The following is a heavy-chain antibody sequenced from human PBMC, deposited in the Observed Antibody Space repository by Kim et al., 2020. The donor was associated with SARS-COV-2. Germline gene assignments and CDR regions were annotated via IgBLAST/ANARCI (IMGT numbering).Heavy chain of an antibody. J-gene: IGHJ4*02. D-gene: IGHD6-19*01. Sequence: VKGRFTISRDNSKNTLYLQMNSLRAEDTAVYYCAKDPPSIAVALPSYFDYWGQGTLVTVSS. CDR3: AKDPPSIAVALPSYFDY. V-gene: IGHV3-23*01.